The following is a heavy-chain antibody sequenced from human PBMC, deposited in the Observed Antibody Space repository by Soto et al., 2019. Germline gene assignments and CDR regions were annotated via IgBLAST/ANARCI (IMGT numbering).Heavy chain of an antibody. J-gene: IGHJ4*02. V-gene: IGHV3-74*01. CDR3: VRGSSDWPGIDY. CDR1: GFTFRIYW. CDR2: ISDGDT. D-gene: IGHD2-21*02. Sequence: EVQLVESGGGLVQPGGSLRLSCSASGFTFRIYWMHWARQAPGKGLEWVSNISDGDTDYADSVRGRFTVSRDNAKNTLYLKMNSLTAEDTAMYYCVRGSSDWPGIDYWGQGTLVTVS.